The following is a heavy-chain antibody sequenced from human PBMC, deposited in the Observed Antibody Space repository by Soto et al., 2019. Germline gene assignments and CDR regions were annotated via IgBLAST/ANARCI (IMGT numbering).Heavy chain of an antibody. CDR2: ISSSSSYI. D-gene: IGHD3-9*01. CDR1: GFTFSSYS. V-gene: IGHV3-21*01. CDR3: ARSPDILTGYYKGYCYGMDV. Sequence: EVQLVESGGGLVKPGGSLRLSCAASGFTFSSYSMNWVRQAPGKGLEWVSSISSSSSYIYYADSVKGRFTISRDNAKNSLYLQMNSLRAEDTAVYYCARSPDILTGYYKGYCYGMDVWGQGTTVTVSS. J-gene: IGHJ6*02.